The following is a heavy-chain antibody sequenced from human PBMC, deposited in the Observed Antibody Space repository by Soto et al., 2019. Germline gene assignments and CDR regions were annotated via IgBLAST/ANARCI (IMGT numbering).Heavy chain of an antibody. Sequence: QVQLVESGGGVVQPGRSLRLSCAASGFTFSSYGMHWVRQAPGKGLEWVAVIWYDGSNKYYADSVKGRFTISRDNSKNTRYLQMNSLRAEDTAVYYCARGGSYRNYYYGMDVWGQGTTVTVSS. CDR2: IWYDGSNK. CDR1: GFTFSSYG. CDR3: ARGGSYRNYYYGMDV. J-gene: IGHJ6*02. V-gene: IGHV3-33*01. D-gene: IGHD1-26*01.